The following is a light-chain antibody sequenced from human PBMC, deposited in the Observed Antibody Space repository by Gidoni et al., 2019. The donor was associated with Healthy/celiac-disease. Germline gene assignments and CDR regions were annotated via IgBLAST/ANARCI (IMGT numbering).Light chain of an antibody. V-gene: IGKV3-15*01. CDR3: QQYNNWPPLFT. CDR2: GAS. CDR1: QSCSSN. Sequence: EIVMTQSPATLSVSPGERATLSCRASQSCSSNLAWYQQKPGQAPRLLIYGASTRATGIPARFSGSGSGTEFTLTISSLQSEDFAVYYCQQYNNWPPLFTFXPXTKVDIK. J-gene: IGKJ3*01.